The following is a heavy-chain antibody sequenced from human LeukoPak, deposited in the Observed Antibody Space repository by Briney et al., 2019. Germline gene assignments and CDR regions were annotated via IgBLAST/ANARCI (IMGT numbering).Heavy chain of an antibody. Sequence: AAVTVPCKASGYSFTGSYMHWVRQAPGQGLEWMGWINPNSGGTNYAQKFQGRVTMTRDTSISTAYMEVSSLRSDDTAVYYCARVPLPNWGSSEYFDLWGRGTRDTVSS. CDR3: ARVPLPNWGSSEYFDL. V-gene: IGHV1-2*02. CDR2: INPNSGGT. J-gene: IGHJ2*01. D-gene: IGHD7-27*01. CDR1: GYSFTGSY.